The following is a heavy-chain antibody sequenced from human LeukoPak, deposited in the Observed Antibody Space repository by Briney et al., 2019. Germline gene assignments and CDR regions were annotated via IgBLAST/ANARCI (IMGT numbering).Heavy chain of an antibody. D-gene: IGHD3-22*01. CDR1: GFTFDDYA. Sequence: GRSLRLSCAASGFTFDDYAMHWVRQAPGKGLEWVSGISWNSGNIGYADSVKGRFTISRDNAKNSLYLRMNSLRAEDTALYYCAKARSGYYSAYFDYWGQGTLVTVSS. V-gene: IGHV3-9*01. J-gene: IGHJ4*02. CDR3: AKARSGYYSAYFDY. CDR2: ISWNSGNI.